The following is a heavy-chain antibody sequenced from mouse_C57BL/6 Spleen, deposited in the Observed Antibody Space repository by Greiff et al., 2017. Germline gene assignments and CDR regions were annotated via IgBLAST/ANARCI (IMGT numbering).Heavy chain of an antibody. V-gene: IGHV14-4*01. CDR1: GFNIKDDY. J-gene: IGHJ1*03. CDR2: IDPENGDT. Sequence: DVQLQESGAELVRPGASVKLSCTASGFNIKDDYMHWVKQRPEQGLEWIGWIDPENGDTEYASKFQGKATITADTSSNTAYLQLSSLTSEDPAVYYCTITTVVSDWYFDVWGTGTTVTVSS. D-gene: IGHD1-1*01. CDR3: TITTVVSDWYFDV.